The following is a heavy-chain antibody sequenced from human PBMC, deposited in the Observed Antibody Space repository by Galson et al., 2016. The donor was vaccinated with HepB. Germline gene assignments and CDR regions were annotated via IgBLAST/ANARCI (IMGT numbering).Heavy chain of an antibody. CDR3: ARGVDCSGGGCYSRVFRSGMDV. J-gene: IGHJ6*02. CDR1: GGTFSTYT. V-gene: IGHV1-69*01. CDR2: IIPIFGTL. Sequence: SGGTFSTYTINWVRQAPGQGLEWMGRIIPIFGTLNYAQKFQGRVTITADESTNTAYMELSSLRSEDTAVYYCARGVDCSGGGCYSRVFRSGMDVWGQGTTVTVSS. D-gene: IGHD2-15*01.